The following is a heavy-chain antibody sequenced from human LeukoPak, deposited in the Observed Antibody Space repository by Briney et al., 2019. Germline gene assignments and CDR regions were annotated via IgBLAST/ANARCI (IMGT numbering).Heavy chain of an antibody. CDR3: ARGSGYIGWFDP. CDR2: IYYSGNT. D-gene: IGHD5-12*01. CDR1: GGSISSFY. Sequence: SETLSLTCTVSGGSISSFYWTWIRQPPGKGLEWIGFIYYSGNTNYNPSLKSRVAISVDTSKNQFSLKLTSVSAADTAVYYCARGSGYIGWFDPWGQGTLVTVSS. J-gene: IGHJ5*02. V-gene: IGHV4-59*01.